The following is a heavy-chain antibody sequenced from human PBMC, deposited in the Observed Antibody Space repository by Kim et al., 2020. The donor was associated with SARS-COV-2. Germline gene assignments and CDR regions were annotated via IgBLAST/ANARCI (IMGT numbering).Heavy chain of an antibody. CDR1: GGSISTSNW. CDR2: IYRGGNT. V-gene: IGHV4-4*02. Sequence: SETLSLTCVVSGGSISTSNWWSLVRQAPGKGLEWIGEIYRGGNTNYKPSLKSRVTISIDKSKNQVSLQLSSVTAADTAMYYCARDMWFGYTYDYNSMDVWGREPTVTVSS. CDR3: ARDMWFGYTYDYNSMDV. J-gene: IGHJ6*02. D-gene: IGHD3-16*01.